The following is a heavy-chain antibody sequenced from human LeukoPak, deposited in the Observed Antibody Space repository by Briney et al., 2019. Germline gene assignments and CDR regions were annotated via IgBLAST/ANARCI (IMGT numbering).Heavy chain of an antibody. Sequence: GGSLRLSCAASGFTFSSYAMSWVRQAPGKGLEWVSAISGSGGSTYYADSVKGRFTISRDNSKNTLYLQMNSLRAEDTAVYYCARGSKTTVRPYYYYYMDVWGKGTTVTVSS. J-gene: IGHJ6*03. CDR2: ISGSGGST. V-gene: IGHV3-23*01. CDR3: ARGSKTTVRPYYYYYMDV. CDR1: GFTFSSYA. D-gene: IGHD4-17*01.